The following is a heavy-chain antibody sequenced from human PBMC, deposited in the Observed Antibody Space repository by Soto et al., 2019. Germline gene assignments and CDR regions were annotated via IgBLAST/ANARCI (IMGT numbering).Heavy chain of an antibody. CDR3: ARGFGVNTNFDY. V-gene: IGHV3-33*01. Sequence: LKISCAASGFTFSSYGMHWVLQAPGKGLEWVAVIWYDGSNKYCADSVKGRFTISRDNSKNTLYLQMNSLRAEDTAVYYCARGFGVNTNFDYWGQGTLVTVS. CDR2: IWYDGSNK. CDR1: GFTFSSYG. D-gene: IGHD3-10*01. J-gene: IGHJ4*02.